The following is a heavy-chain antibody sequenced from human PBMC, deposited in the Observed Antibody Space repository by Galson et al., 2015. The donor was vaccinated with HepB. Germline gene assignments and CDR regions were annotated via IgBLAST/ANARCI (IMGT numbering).Heavy chain of an antibody. CDR3: AREDHVWFGVMY. CDR1: GFTFSSYW. V-gene: IGHV3-7*03. Sequence: SLRLSCAASGFTFSSYWMSWVRQAPGKGLEWVANIKEDGSQTYYVDSVKGRFTISRDNAKNSLYLQMNSLRAEDTAVYYRAREDHVWFGVMYWGQGTLVTVSS. D-gene: IGHD3-10*01. CDR2: IKEDGSQT. J-gene: IGHJ4*01.